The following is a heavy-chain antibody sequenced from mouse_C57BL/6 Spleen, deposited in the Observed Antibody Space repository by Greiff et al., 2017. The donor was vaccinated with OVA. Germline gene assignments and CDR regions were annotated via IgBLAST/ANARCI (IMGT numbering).Heavy chain of an antibody. CDR3: ARASYSNYFDY. CDR2: INHDGSST. Sequence: EVLLVESEGGLVQPGSSMKLSCTASGFTFSDYYMAWVRQVPEKGLEWVANINHDGSSTYYLDSLKSRFIFSRDNAKNMLYLQMSSLKSEDTATYYCARASYSNYFDYWGQGTTLTVSS. D-gene: IGHD2-5*01. J-gene: IGHJ2*01. CDR1: GFTFSDYY. V-gene: IGHV5-16*01.